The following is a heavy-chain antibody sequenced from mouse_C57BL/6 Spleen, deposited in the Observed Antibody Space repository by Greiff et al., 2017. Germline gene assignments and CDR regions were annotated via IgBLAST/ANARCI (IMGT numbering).Heavy chain of an antibody. CDR2: IDPSDSYT. D-gene: IGHD1-1*01. CDR3: ARRSLYYYGSSPHCDY. V-gene: IGHV1-50*01. J-gene: IGHJ2*01. Sequence: QVQLQQPGAELVKPGASVKLSCKASGYTFTSYWMQWVKQRPGQGLEWIGEIDPSDSYTNYNQKCKGKATLTVDTSSSTVYMQLSSLTSEDSAVYYWARRSLYYYGSSPHCDYWGQGTTLTVSS. CDR1: GYTFTSYW.